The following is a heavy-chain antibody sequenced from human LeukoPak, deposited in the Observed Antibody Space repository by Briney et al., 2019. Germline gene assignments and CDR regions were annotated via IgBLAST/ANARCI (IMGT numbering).Heavy chain of an antibody. J-gene: IGHJ4*02. CDR3: ARDPSPVEGDS. V-gene: IGHV4-4*02. CDR2: ISHTGTT. CDR1: GGSISSGNW. D-gene: IGHD3-3*01. Sequence: PSETLSLTCDVSGGSISSGNWWSWVRQPPGAGLEWIGEISHTGTTRFNPSLKSRVTISLDKSKNQYSLRLTSVTAADTAMYYCARDPSPVEGDSWGQGILVTVSS.